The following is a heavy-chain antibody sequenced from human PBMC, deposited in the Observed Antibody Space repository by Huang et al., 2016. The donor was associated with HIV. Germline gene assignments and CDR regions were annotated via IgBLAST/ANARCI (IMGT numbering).Heavy chain of an antibody. V-gene: IGHV3-49*05. J-gene: IGHJ4*02. CDR1: GFTFGDYA. D-gene: IGHD6-19*01. Sequence: EVQLVESGGGLVKPGRSLRLSCTASGFTFGDYAMSWFRQAPGKGLEWVGLIRSKAYGGTTDYAASVKGRITISRDDSRGIAYLQMNSLKTEDTAVYYCASAQYTSGWTGDYFDYWGQGTLVTVSS. CDR3: ASAQYTSGWTGDYFDY. CDR2: IRSKAYGGTT.